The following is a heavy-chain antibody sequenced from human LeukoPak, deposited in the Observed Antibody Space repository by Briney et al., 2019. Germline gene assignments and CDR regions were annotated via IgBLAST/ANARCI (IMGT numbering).Heavy chain of an antibody. D-gene: IGHD4-11*01. Sequence: GGSLRLSCATSGFIFSHYAMHWVRQAPGKGQERVAVICNDGSDKYYGDSVRGRFTISRDNSKKTVYLQMSSLRVEDTAVYYCAKDAERGFDFSNSLQSWGQGTLVTVSS. J-gene: IGHJ4*02. CDR2: ICNDGSDK. V-gene: IGHV3-33*06. CDR1: GFIFSHYA. CDR3: AKDAERGFDFSNSLQS.